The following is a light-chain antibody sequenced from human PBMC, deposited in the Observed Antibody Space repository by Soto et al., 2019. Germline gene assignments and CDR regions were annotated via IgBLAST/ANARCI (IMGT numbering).Light chain of an antibody. CDR3: QHYGTTRVT. CDR1: QSVSNNR. J-gene: IGKJ3*01. CDR2: GAF. V-gene: IGKV3-20*01. Sequence: EIVLTQSPDTLSLSPGERATLSCRASQSVSNNRLAWYQQRPGQAPSLLIYGAFSRATGVPDRFSGSVSGKDIPPPIPRLELEDLTVYSCQHYGTTRVTFGPGTKVDVK.